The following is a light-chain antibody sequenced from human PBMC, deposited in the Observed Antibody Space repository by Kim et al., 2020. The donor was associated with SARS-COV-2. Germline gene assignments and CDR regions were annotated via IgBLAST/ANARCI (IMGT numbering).Light chain of an antibody. Sequence: DIQMTQSPSSLSASVGDRVTITCQASQDISNYLNWCQQKPGKAPKLLIYDASNLETGVPSRFSGSGSGTDFTLTISSLQPEDIATYYCQQYDNRPFSFGPGTKVDIK. CDR3: QQYDNRPFS. V-gene: IGKV1-33*01. J-gene: IGKJ3*01. CDR1: QDISNY. CDR2: DAS.